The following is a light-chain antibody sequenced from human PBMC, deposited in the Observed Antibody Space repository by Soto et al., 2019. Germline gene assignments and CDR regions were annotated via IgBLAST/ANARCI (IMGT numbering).Light chain of an antibody. CDR2: ATS. CDR1: QDISNS. V-gene: IGKV1-27*01. J-gene: IGKJ4*01. CDR3: QNYNSAPLT. Sequence: DIQMTQSPSSLSASVGDRVTITCRASQDISNSLAWYQQKPGKVPKVLIYATSILQSGVTARFSGSGSGTGFTRTISSLQPEDVATYYCQNYNSAPLTFGGGTKVEI.